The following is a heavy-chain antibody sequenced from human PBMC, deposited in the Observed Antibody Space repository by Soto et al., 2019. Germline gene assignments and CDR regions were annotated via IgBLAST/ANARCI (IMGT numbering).Heavy chain of an antibody. CDR1: GFTFSSYG. D-gene: IGHD1-1*01. J-gene: IGHJ6*02. CDR2: ITDEGSKK. CDR3: AKDSARVPYYGMDV. Sequence: QVQLVESGGGVVQPGRSLRLSCAASGFTFSSYGMHWVRQAPGTGLEWVAVITDEGSKKYYAGSVKGRFTISRDNSKNTLYLQMNSLIAEDTAVYNCAKDSARVPYYGMDVWGQGSTVTVSS. V-gene: IGHV3-30*18.